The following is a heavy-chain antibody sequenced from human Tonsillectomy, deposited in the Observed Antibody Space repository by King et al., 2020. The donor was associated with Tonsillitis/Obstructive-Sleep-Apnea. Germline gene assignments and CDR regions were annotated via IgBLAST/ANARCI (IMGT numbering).Heavy chain of an antibody. CDR3: AVVRNYDSSGYYVPLYFDY. CDR1: GYTFTSYG. Sequence: VQLVESGAEVKKPGASVKVSCRTSGYTFTSYGINWVRQAPGQGLEWMGWISTYNGNTNYAQKLQGRGTVTTDTYTSTAYMELRSLRSDDTAVYYCAVVRNYDSSGYYVPLYFDYWGQGTLVTVSS. CDR2: ISTYNGNT. V-gene: IGHV1-18*01. D-gene: IGHD3-22*01. J-gene: IGHJ4*02.